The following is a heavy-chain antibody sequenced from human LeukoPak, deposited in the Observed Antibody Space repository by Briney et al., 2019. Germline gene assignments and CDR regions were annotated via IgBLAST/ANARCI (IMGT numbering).Heavy chain of an antibody. CDR1: GFTFSSYE. CDR2: ISSSGSTI. Sequence: GGSLRLSCAASGFTFSSYEMNWVRQAPGKGLEWVSYISSSGSTIYYADSVKGRFTISRDNAKNSLYLQMNSLRAEDTAVYYCARVRSGWYTDYWGQGTLVTVSS. J-gene: IGHJ4*02. CDR3: ARVRSGWYTDY. V-gene: IGHV3-48*03. D-gene: IGHD6-19*01.